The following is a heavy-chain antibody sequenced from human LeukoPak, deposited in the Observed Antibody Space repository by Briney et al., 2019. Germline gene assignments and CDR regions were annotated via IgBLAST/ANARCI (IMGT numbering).Heavy chain of an antibody. V-gene: IGHV3-74*01. CDR2: IDSVGSST. Sequence: GGSLRLSCAASGFTFNNYWMHWVRQAPGKGLVWVSRIDSVGSSTRYADAVKGRFTISRDNAKNTPYLQMNSLRAEDTAIYYCVKGGGPRGFDYWGQGILVTVSS. CDR1: GFTFNNYW. CDR3: VKGGGPRGFDY. J-gene: IGHJ4*02. D-gene: IGHD3-10*01.